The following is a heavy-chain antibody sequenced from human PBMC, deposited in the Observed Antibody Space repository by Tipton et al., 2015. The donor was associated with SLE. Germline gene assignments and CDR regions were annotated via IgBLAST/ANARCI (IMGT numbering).Heavy chain of an antibody. CDR1: GGTFSSYA. J-gene: IGHJ3*02. V-gene: IGHV1-69*04. CDR3: ARELPNCSGGSCFDAFDI. CDR2: IIPIVGIA. Sequence: QSGPEVKKPGSSVKVSCKAPGGTFSSYAISWVRQAPGQGLEWMGRIIPIVGIANYAQKFQGRVTITADKSTSTAYMELSSLRSEDTAVYYCARELPNCSGGSCFDAFDIWGQGTMVTVSS. D-gene: IGHD2-15*01.